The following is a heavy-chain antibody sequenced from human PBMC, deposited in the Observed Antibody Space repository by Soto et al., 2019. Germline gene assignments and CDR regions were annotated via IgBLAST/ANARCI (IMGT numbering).Heavy chain of an antibody. J-gene: IGHJ4*02. Sequence: LRLSCAASGFTFSSYAMSWVRQAPGKGLEWVSAISGSGGSTYYADSVKGRFTISRDNSKNTLYLQMNSLRAEDTAVYYCAKDPLVNWNYVSYCDYWGQGTLVTVSS. V-gene: IGHV3-23*01. CDR1: GFTFSSYA. CDR3: AKDPLVNWNYVSYCDY. D-gene: IGHD1-7*01. CDR2: ISGSGGST.